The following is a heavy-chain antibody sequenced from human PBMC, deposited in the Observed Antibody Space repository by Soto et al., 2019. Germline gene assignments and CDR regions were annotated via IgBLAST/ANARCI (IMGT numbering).Heavy chain of an antibody. D-gene: IGHD3-22*01. CDR3: ARDLLPHSDSSGYYYYYYGMDV. V-gene: IGHV1-69*04. CDR2: IIPILGIA. J-gene: IGHJ6*02. CDR1: GGTFSSYT. Sequence: ASVKVSCKASGGTFSSYTISWVRQAPGQGLEWMGRIIPILGIANYAQKFQGKVTITADKSTSTAYMELSSLRSEDTAVYYCARDLLPHSDSSGYYYYYYGMDVWGQGTTVTVSS.